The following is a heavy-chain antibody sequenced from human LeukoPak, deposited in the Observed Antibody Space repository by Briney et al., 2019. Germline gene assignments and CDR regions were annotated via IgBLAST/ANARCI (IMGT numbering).Heavy chain of an antibody. CDR2: ISYDGYYK. V-gene: IGHV3-30-3*01. J-gene: IGHJ4*02. CDR3: ASAGAVTDIFVN. Sequence: PGGSLRLSCAASGFTVRTYTMRWLRQAPGKGLEWVASISYDGYYKYYAESVKGPYIISRDNSKNTLYLQINSLRADDTAVYYCASAGAVTDIFVNWDEGTLVIVSS. CDR1: GFTVRTYT. D-gene: IGHD3-3*02.